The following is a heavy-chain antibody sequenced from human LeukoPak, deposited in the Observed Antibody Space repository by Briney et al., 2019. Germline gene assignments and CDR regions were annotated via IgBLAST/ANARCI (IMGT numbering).Heavy chain of an antibody. Sequence: ASGKVSCKASGHTFTSYGISWVRHDPGQGLEWMGWISAYNGNTNYAHKPQGRVTMTTDTSTNTAYMEVRSVRSDDTAVYYCVRAWRGSYQVGGGYWGEGTLVTVSS. V-gene: IGHV1-18*01. J-gene: IGHJ4*02. D-gene: IGHD1-26*01. CDR1: GHTFTSYG. CDR3: VRAWRGSYQVGGGY. CDR2: ISAYNGNT.